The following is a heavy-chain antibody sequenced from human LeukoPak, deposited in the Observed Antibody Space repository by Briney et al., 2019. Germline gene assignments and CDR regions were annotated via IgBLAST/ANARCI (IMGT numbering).Heavy chain of an antibody. Sequence: GGSLRLSCAASGLRFDDYGMSWVRQAPGKGLEWVSGINWNGGDTGYVDSVKGRFTISRDNAKNSLYLQMNNLRVEDTALYHCARVGYSSSSFGVAYYYYYMDVWGKGTTVTVSS. CDR3: ARVGYSSSSFGVAYYYYYMDV. D-gene: IGHD6-6*01. CDR2: INWNGGDT. CDR1: GLRFDDYG. J-gene: IGHJ6*03. V-gene: IGHV3-20*01.